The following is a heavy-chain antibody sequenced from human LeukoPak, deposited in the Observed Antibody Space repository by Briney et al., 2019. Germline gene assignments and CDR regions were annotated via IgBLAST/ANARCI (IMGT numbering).Heavy chain of an antibody. V-gene: IGHV3-74*01. Sequence: GGSLRLSGAASGFTFSSYWMHWVRQAPGKGLVWVSGINSDGSSTSYADSVKGRFTISRDNAKNTLYLQMNSLRAEDTAVYYCARDSESSGWYKYYYYYYGMDVCGKGTTVTVSS. D-gene: IGHD6-19*01. CDR1: GFTFSSYW. CDR2: INSDGSST. CDR3: ARDSESSGWYKYYYYYYGMDV. J-gene: IGHJ6*04.